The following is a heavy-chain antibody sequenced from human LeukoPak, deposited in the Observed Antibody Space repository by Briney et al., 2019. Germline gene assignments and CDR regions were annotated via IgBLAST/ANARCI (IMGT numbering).Heavy chain of an antibody. Sequence: AGGSLRLSCAASGFTFRTYWMSWVRQAPGKVLEWVANIKQDGNEKYYVDSVKGRFTISRDNAKNSLDLQMNSLRAEDTAVYYCARDTLGEGEDANYAVYYFDYWGQGTPVTVSS. CDR1: GFTFRTYW. J-gene: IGHJ4*02. V-gene: IGHV3-7*01. CDR3: ARDTLGEGEDANYAVYYFDY. D-gene: IGHD4/OR15-4a*01. CDR2: IKQDGNEK.